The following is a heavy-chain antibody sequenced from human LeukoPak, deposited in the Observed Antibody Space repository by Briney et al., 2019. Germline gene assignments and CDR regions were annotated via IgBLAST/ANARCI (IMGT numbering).Heavy chain of an antibody. CDR2: INSDGSWT. V-gene: IGHV3-74*01. CDR3: ARDPTYSYGYYYYYYGMDV. CDR1: GNYW. D-gene: IGHD5-18*01. Sequence: GGSLRLSCAASGNYWMHWVRQAPGKGLVWVSHINSDGSWTSYADSVKGRFTISKDNAKNTVYLQMNSLRAEDTAVYYCARDPTYSYGYYYYYYGMDVWGQGTTVTVSS. J-gene: IGHJ6*02.